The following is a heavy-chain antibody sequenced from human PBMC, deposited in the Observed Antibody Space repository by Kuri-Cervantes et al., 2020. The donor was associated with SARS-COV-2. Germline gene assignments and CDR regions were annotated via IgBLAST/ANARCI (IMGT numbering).Heavy chain of an antibody. Sequence: GESLKISCAASGFTFSSYAMSWVRQAPGKGLEWVSAISGSGGSTYYADSVKGRFTISRDNPKNTLYLQMNSLRAEDTAVYYCAKLGIVRIVVVISEYYFDYWGQGTLVTVSS. J-gene: IGHJ4*02. D-gene: IGHD3-22*01. CDR2: ISGSGGST. CDR1: GFTFSSYA. V-gene: IGHV3-23*01. CDR3: AKLGIVRIVVVISEYYFDY.